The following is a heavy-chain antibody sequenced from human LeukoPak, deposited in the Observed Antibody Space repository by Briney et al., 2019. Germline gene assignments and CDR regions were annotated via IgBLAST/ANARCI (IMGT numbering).Heavy chain of an antibody. J-gene: IGHJ4*02. CDR2: INPNNGGT. CDR1: GYTFTGYY. D-gene: IGHD2-2*01. Sequence: ASVKVSCKASGYTFTGYYIHWVRQAPGQGLEWMGWINPNNGGTNFPQQFQDRVTLTRDTSVNTAYMELSRLKSDDTAVYFCATAPSPGLGFCSGASCYPDYWGQGTLVTVSS. V-gene: IGHV1-2*02. CDR3: ATAPSPGLGFCSGASCYPDY.